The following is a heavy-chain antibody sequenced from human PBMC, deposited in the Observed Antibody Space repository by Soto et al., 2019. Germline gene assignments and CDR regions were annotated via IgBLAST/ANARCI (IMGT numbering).Heavy chain of an antibody. J-gene: IGHJ3*02. D-gene: IGHD6-13*01. CDR2: INPNSGGT. Sequence: ASVKVSCKASGYTFTGYYMHWERQAPGQGLEWMGWINPNSGGTNYAQKFQGWVTMTRDTSISTAYMELSRLRSDDTAVYYCARVLRGIAAAGTDAFDIWCPGTMVTV. V-gene: IGHV1-2*04. CDR3: ARVLRGIAAAGTDAFDI. CDR1: GYTFTGYY.